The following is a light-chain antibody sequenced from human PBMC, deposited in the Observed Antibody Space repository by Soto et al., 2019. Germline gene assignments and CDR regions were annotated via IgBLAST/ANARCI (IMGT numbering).Light chain of an antibody. J-gene: IGKJ1*01. V-gene: IGKV3-15*01. CDR1: QSVSSS. CDR3: QQYSNWWT. CDR2: RAS. Sequence: EIVMTQSPATLSVSPGKRATLSCRASQSVSSSLAWYQQKPGQAPRLLIYRASTSATGIPARFSGRGSGTEFTLTISSLQSEYVSVYYGQQYSNWWTFGRVMEVDSK.